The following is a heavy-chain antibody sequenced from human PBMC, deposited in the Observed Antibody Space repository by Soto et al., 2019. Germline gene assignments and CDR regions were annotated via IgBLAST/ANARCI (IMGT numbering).Heavy chain of an antibody. Sequence: KTSETLSLTCTVSGGSINSDAYSWTWLRQPPGKGLEWIGYIYHTGSTYYNPSLKSRVTISIDKSKNQFSLKLISVTAADTAVYYWARGGFQLLPDYWGQGALVTVAS. D-gene: IGHD1-1*01. CDR3: ARGGFQLLPDY. CDR1: GGSINSDAYS. J-gene: IGHJ4*02. V-gene: IGHV4-30-2*01. CDR2: IYHTGST.